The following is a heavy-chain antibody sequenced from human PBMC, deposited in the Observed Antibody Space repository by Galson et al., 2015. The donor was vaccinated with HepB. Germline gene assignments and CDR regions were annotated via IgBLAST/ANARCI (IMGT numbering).Heavy chain of an antibody. CDR1: GYTFTSYA. CDR3: ARDRITMIVERGGQGFDI. V-gene: IGHV7-4-1*02. Sequence: SVKVSCKASGYTFTSYAMNWVRQAPGQGLEWMGWINTNTGNPTYAQGFTGRFVFSLDTSVSTAYLQISSLKTEDTAVYYCARDRITMIVERGGQGFDIWGQGTMVTVSS. D-gene: IGHD3-22*01. J-gene: IGHJ3*02. CDR2: INTNTGNP.